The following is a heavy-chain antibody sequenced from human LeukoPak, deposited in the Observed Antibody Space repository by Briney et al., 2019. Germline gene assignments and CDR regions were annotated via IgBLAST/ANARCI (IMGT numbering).Heavy chain of an antibody. D-gene: IGHD2-15*01. J-gene: IGHJ6*03. Sequence: ASVKVSCKASGGTFSSYAISWVRQAPGQGLEWMGGIIPIFGTANYAQKSQGRVTITTDESTSTAYMELSSLRSEDTAVYYCARSPVLHCSGGSCYYMDVWGKGTTVTVSS. CDR2: IIPIFGTA. V-gene: IGHV1-69*05. CDR3: ARSPVLHCSGGSCYYMDV. CDR1: GGTFSSYA.